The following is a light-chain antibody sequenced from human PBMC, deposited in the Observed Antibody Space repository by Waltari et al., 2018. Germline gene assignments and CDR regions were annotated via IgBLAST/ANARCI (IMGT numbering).Light chain of an antibody. CDR3: SSYTTSSTVV. CDR1: SSYLGTYEY. J-gene: IGLJ2*01. CDR2: DVT. Sequence: QSALTQPASVSGSPGQSITFSCTGTSSYLGTYEYVFWYQQHPGKAPKLMIYDVTKRPSGVSDRFSGSKSGNTASLTISGLQAEDEADYYCSSYTTSSTVVFGGGTKVTVL. V-gene: IGLV2-14*03.